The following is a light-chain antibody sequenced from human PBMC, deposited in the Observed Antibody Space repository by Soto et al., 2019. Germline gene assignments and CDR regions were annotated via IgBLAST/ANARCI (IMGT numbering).Light chain of an antibody. CDR3: LSYAGSTNYV. J-gene: IGLJ1*01. CDR2: EVS. CDR1: SGDVGGNNY. Sequence: QSVLTQPPSASGSPGQSVSISCTGTSGDVGGNNYVSWYQQHPGKAPKLMIYEVSKRPSGVPDRFSGSKSGNTASLTVSGLQAEDEADYFCLSYAGSTNYVFXTGTKRTV. V-gene: IGLV2-8*01.